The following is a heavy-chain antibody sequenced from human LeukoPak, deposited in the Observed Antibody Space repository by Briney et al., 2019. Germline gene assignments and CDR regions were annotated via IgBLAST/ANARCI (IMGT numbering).Heavy chain of an antibody. CDR2: ISSDGGII. J-gene: IGHJ6*02. Sequence: GGSLRLSCVASGFTFSRYTIHWVRQAPGKGLEWVAGISSDGGIIAYADSVKGRFTISRDNSRNTLYLQMNNLRTDDTAVYYCARESGNGYSSGWYPYYYYGMDVWGQGTTVTVSS. D-gene: IGHD6-19*01. V-gene: IGHV3-30-3*01. CDR1: GFTFSRYT. CDR3: ARESGNGYSSGWYPYYYYGMDV.